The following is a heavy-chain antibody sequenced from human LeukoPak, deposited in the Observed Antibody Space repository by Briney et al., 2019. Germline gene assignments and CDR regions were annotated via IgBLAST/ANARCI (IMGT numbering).Heavy chain of an antibody. CDR1: GFTITAYA. V-gene: IGHV3-23*01. CDR3: AKDPNGDYIGAFDT. D-gene: IGHD4-17*01. CDR2: IGITSEYI. Sequence: GGSLRLSCAASGFTITAYAMSWVRQSPGKGLEWVSGIGITSEYIHYADSVKGRFTISRDNSKNTVYLEMSSLRAEDAAVYYCAKDPNGDYIGAFDTWGQGTMVIVSS. J-gene: IGHJ3*02.